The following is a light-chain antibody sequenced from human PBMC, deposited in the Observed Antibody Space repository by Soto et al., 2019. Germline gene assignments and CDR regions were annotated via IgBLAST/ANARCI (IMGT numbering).Light chain of an antibody. J-gene: IGKJ2*01. CDR3: QPFNIWPHT. CDR2: VAS. CDR1: QSVNQK. Sequence: EIELTQSPATLSVSPGERATLSCRASQSVNQKLGWYQQKPGQAPRLLIYVASYRATGIPARFSGSGSGTEYTLTISNLQAEDFGVYYCQPFNIWPHTVGQGTKVDIK. V-gene: IGKV3-15*01.